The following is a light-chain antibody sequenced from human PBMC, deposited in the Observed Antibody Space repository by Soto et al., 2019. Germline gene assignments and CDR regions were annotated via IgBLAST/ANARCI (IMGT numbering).Light chain of an antibody. J-gene: IGKJ1*01. CDR1: ESIGTW. CDR3: QQFQSFSRT. CDR2: DAS. Sequence: DIQMTQSPSTLSASVGDRVTITCRASESIGTWLAWYQQKPGKAPNLLIYDASSLQSGVPSRFSGRGSGTEFTLTISSLQPDDFETYYCQQFQSFSRTFGQGTTV. V-gene: IGKV1-5*01.